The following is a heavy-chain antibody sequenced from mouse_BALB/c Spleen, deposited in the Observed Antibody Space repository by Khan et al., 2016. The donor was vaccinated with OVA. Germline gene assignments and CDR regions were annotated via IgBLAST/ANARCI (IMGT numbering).Heavy chain of an antibody. CDR2: ISYGGST. J-gene: IGHJ2*01. Sequence: EVQLQESGPGLVKPSQSLSLTCTVTGYSITSDYAWNWIRQFPGNKLEWMCYISYGGSTSYNPSLKSRISITRDTSKNQFFLQLNSVTTEDTATYYCARSKMAIWGRGTTLTVSS. CDR1: GYSITSDYA. V-gene: IGHV3-2*02. CDR3: ARSKMAI.